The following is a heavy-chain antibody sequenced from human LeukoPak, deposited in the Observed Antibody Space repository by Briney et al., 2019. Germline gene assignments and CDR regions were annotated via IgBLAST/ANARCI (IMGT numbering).Heavy chain of an antibody. CDR2: IDPSDSYT. Sequence: GASVKVSCKASGGTFSSYAISWVRQMPGKGLEWMGRIDPSDSYTNYSPSFQGRVTISADKSISTAYLQWASLKASDTAMYYCASLEMATDYWGQGTLVTVSS. CDR1: GGTFSSYA. CDR3: ASLEMATDY. V-gene: IGHV5-10-1*01. D-gene: IGHD5-24*01. J-gene: IGHJ4*02.